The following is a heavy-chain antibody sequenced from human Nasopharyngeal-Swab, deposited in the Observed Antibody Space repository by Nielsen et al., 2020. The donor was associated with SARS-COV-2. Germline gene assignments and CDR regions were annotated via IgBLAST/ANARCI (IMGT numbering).Heavy chain of an antibody. J-gene: IGHJ4*02. CDR2: IKQDGTLK. V-gene: IGHV3-7*03. Sequence: GESLKISCGGLGFPFSDYWLSWGRQSPEKGLEWVANIKQDGTLKSYVDSVKGRIIISRDNAKNSLDLQMNSLRVEDTAVYYCVRNEIWGQGTLVTVS. CDR1: GFPFSDYW. CDR3: VRNEI.